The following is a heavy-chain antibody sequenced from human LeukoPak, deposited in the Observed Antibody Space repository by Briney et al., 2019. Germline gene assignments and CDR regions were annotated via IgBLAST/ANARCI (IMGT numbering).Heavy chain of an antibody. CDR3: ARDSWHCFDP. Sequence: GASVKVSCKASGYRFSSYGISWVRQAPGQGLEWMGWINAYNGNTNYAQKFQGRVTMTTDTSTSTTYMELRSLRSDDTAVYYCARDSWHCFDPWGQGTLVTVSS. CDR1: GYRFSSYG. CDR2: INAYNGNT. D-gene: IGHD5-24*01. J-gene: IGHJ5*02. V-gene: IGHV1-18*01.